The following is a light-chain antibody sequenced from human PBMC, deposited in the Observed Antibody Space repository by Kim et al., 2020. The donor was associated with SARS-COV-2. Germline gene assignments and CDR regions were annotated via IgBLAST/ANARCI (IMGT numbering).Light chain of an antibody. CDR1: QSISSW. J-gene: IGKJ2*01. CDR3: QQYNSYSP. Sequence: DIQMTQSPSTLSASVGDRVTITCRASQSISSWLAWYQQKPGKAPKLLSYKASSLESGVPSRFSGSGSGTEFTLTISSLQPDDFATYYCQQYNSYSPFGQGTKLEI. CDR2: KAS. V-gene: IGKV1-5*03.